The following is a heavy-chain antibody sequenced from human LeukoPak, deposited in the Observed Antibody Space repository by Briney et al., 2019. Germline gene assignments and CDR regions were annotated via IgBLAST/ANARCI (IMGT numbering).Heavy chain of an antibody. CDR2: TNPNSGNT. Sequence: ASVKVSCKASGYTFTSYDINWVRQATGQGLEWMGWTNPNSGNTGYAQKFQGRVTITRNTSISTAYMELSSLRSEDTAVYYCARGYSGYDYCDYWGQGTLVTVSS. V-gene: IGHV1-8*01. CDR3: ARGYSGYDYCDY. CDR1: GYTFTSYD. J-gene: IGHJ4*02. D-gene: IGHD5-12*01.